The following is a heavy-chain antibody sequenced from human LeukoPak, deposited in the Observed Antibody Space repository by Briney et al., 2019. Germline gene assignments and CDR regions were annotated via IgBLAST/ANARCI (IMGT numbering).Heavy chain of an antibody. Sequence: GGPLRLSCAASGFTVSSNYMSWVRQAPGKGLEWVSVIYSGGSTYYADSVKGRFTISRDNSKNTLYLQMNSLRAEDTAVYYCARASGWLKYFDYWGQGTLVTVSS. D-gene: IGHD6-19*01. CDR2: IYSGGST. V-gene: IGHV3-66*01. CDR3: ARASGWLKYFDY. J-gene: IGHJ4*02. CDR1: GFTVSSNY.